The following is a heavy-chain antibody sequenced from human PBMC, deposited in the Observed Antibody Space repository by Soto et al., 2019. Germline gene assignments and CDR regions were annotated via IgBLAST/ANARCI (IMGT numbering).Heavy chain of an antibody. J-gene: IGHJ5*02. V-gene: IGHV1-24*01. CDR3: ATGYCSSTSCYDWFDP. CDR2: FDPEDGET. D-gene: IGHD2-2*01. CDR1: GYTLTELF. Sequence: GASVKVSCKVSGYTLTELFMHWVRQAPGKGLEWMGGFDPEDGETIYAQKFQGRVTMTEDTSTDTAYMELSSLRSEDTAVYYCATGYCSSTSCYDWFDPWGQGTLVTVSS.